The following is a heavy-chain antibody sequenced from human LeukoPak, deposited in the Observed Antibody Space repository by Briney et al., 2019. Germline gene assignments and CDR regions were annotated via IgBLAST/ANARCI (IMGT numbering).Heavy chain of an antibody. J-gene: IGHJ3*02. CDR3: ARHGDSIAVASGAFDI. CDR2: INHSGST. Sequence: SETLSLTCAVYGGPFSGYYWSWIRQPPGKGLEWIGEINHSGSTNYNPSLKSRVTISVDTSKNQFSLKLSSVTAADTAVYYCARHGDSIAVASGAFDIWGQGTMVTVSS. CDR1: GGPFSGYY. D-gene: IGHD6-19*01. V-gene: IGHV4-34*01.